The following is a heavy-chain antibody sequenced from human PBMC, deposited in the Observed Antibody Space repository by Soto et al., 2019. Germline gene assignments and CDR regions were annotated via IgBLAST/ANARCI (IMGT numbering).Heavy chain of an antibody. Sequence: EVQLVESGGGLVQPGRSLRLSCAASGFTFDDYAMHWVRQAPGKGLEWVSGISWNSGSIGYADSVKGRFTISRDNAKNSLDLQMNSLRAEDTALYYCARDGSGGRGLAWGQGTLVTVSS. D-gene: IGHD3-10*01. CDR2: ISWNSGSI. V-gene: IGHV3-9*01. CDR1: GFTFDDYA. CDR3: ARDGSGGRGLA. J-gene: IGHJ4*02.